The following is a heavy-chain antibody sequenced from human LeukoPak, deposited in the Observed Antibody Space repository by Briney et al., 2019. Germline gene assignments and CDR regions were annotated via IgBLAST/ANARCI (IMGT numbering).Heavy chain of an antibody. CDR3: ARALAAAGTEAVY. CDR2: ISYDGSNK. V-gene: IGHV3-30*03. D-gene: IGHD6-13*01. Sequence: GGSLRLSCAASGFTFSSYGMHWVRQAPGKGLEWVAVISYDGSNKYYADSVKGRFTTSRDNSKNTLYLQMNSLRAEDTAVYYRARALAAAGTEAVYWGQGTLVTVSS. J-gene: IGHJ4*02. CDR1: GFTFSSYG.